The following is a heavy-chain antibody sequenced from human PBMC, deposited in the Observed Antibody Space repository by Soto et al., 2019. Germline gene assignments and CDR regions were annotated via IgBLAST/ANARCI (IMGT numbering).Heavy chain of an antibody. Sequence: GGSLRLSCAASGFIFKNYGMHWVRQAPGKGLEWVAAILSDGSYEYYADSVKGRFTISRDNSKNTLDLQMNSLTTDDTAVYYCAKTLRSLDLALGYYYGMDVWGQGTTVTVSS. D-gene: IGHD3-3*01. J-gene: IGHJ6*02. CDR1: GFIFKNYG. CDR2: ILSDGSYE. V-gene: IGHV3-30*18. CDR3: AKTLRSLDLALGYYYGMDV.